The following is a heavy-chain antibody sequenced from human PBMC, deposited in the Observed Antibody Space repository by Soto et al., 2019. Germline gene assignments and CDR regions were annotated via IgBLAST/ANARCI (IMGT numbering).Heavy chain of an antibody. CDR1: GFTFSSYG. D-gene: IGHD3-10*01. CDR3: AHRNGYGSGSYFPFDH. Sequence: PGGSLRLSCAASGFTFSSYGMSWVRQAPGKGLEWVSSISGRGGSTYYADSVKGRFTTSRDNSKNTLYLQMSSLRAEDTAVYYRAHRNGYGSGSYFPFDHWGQGTLVTVSS. J-gene: IGHJ4*02. CDR2: ISGRGGST. V-gene: IGHV3-23*01.